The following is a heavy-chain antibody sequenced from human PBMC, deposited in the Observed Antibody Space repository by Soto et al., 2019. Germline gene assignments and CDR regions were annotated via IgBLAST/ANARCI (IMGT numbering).Heavy chain of an antibody. J-gene: IGHJ4*02. V-gene: IGHV3-33*05. D-gene: IGHD4-17*01. CDR2: ISYDGDNK. CDR1: GFIFSSYG. CDR3: AKDEARLRWYFDY. Sequence: PGGSLRLACAASGFIFSSYGMHWVRQAPGKGLQWVAVISYDGDNKYYADSVKGRFTISRDNSKNTLYLQMNSLRTEDTAVYYCAKDEARLRWYFDYWGQGTLVTVSS.